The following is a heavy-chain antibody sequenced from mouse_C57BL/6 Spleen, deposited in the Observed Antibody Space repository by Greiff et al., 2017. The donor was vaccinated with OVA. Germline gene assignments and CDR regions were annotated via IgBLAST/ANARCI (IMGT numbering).Heavy chain of an antibody. J-gene: IGHJ4*01. Sequence: EVQVVESGGGLVKPGGSLKLSCAASGFTFSSYAMSWVRQTPEKRLEWVATISDGGSYTYYPDNVKGRFTISRDNAKNNLSLQMSHLKSEDTAMDYCARDLGSSTGAMDYWGQGTSVTVSS. CDR2: ISDGGSYT. V-gene: IGHV5-4*01. D-gene: IGHD1-1*01. CDR3: ARDLGSSTGAMDY. CDR1: GFTFSSYA.